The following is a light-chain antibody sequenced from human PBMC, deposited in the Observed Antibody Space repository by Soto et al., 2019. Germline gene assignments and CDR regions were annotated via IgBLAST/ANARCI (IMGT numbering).Light chain of an antibody. V-gene: IGKV3-11*01. Sequence: EIVLTQSRATLPLSPGERATLSFRASQSVSRYLAWYQQKPGQAPRLLIYDASSRATGIPARFSGSGSGTDFTLTISRLEPDDSATYYCQHYKTYSRTFGQGTKVDIK. CDR3: QHYKTYSRT. J-gene: IGKJ1*01. CDR1: QSVSRY. CDR2: DAS.